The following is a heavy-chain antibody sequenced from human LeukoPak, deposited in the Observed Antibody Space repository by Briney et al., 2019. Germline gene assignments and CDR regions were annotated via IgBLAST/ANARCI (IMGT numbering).Heavy chain of an antibody. CDR1: ADSFSSHY. CDR2: ISYIGST. V-gene: IGHV4-59*11. D-gene: IGHD4-17*01. J-gene: IGHJ3*02. Sequence: SETLSLTCAVSADSFSSHYWTWIRQPPGKGLEGIGYISYIGSTNYKPSLKSRVTISIDTSKNQFSLKLSSVTAADTAVYYCARDLVTVTKGFDIWGQGTMVSVSS. CDR3: ARDLVTVTKGFDI.